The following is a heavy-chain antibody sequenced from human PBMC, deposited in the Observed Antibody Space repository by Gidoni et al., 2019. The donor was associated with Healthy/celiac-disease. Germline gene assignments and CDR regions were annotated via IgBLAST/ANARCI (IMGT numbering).Heavy chain of an antibody. CDR2: IIPIFGTA. CDR3: ARGWELPSVDCYYYYGMDV. Sequence: QVQLVQSGAEVKKPGSSVKVSCKASGGTFSSYAISWVRQAPGQGLEWMGGIIPIFGTANYAQKFQGRVTITADKSTSTAYMELSSLRSEDTAVYYCARGWELPSVDCYYYYGMDVWGQGTTVTVSS. CDR1: GGTFSSYA. D-gene: IGHD1-26*01. J-gene: IGHJ6*02. V-gene: IGHV1-69*06.